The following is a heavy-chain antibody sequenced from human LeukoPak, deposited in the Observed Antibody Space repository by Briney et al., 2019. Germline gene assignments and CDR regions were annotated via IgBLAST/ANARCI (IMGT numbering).Heavy chain of an antibody. CDR2: INHSGST. CDR1: GGSFSGYY. Sequence: SETLSLTCAVYGGSFSGYYWSWIRQPPGKGLEWIGEINHSGSTNYNPSLKSRVTISVDTSKNQFSLKLRSVTAADTAVYYCARAPGTVTTRGYFYYYYMDVWGKGTTVTVSS. D-gene: IGHD4-17*01. J-gene: IGHJ6*03. CDR3: ARAPGTVTTRGYFYYYYMDV. V-gene: IGHV4-34*01.